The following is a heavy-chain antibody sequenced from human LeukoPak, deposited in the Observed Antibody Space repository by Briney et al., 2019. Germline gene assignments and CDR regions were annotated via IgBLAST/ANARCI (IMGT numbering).Heavy chain of an antibody. CDR1: GFIFSTWP. CDR3: ARSFAY. CDR2: ISGSGGSI. J-gene: IGHJ4*02. V-gene: IGHV3-23*01. Sequence: SGVSLRLFCGVSGFIFSTWPVTGVRESRGGVRECGSAISGSGGSIYCGDSVKGRFTISRDNAKNSLYLQMNSLRAEDTAVYYCARSFAYSGQGTLVTVSS.